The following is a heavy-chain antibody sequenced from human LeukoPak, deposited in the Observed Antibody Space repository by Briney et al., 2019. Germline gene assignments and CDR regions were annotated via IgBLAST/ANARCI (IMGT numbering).Heavy chain of an antibody. CDR2: ICYSGST. Sequence: SETLSFTCTGSAVTIVSNTYCWGWIRQPPGKGLEWIGNICYSGSTYYNPSVKSRVTISVDSSKNQFSLNLTSVTAADTAVYYCARRIAAAANGCFDPWGQGTLVTVSS. CDR3: ARRIAAAANGCFDP. CDR1: AVTIVSNTYC. J-gene: IGHJ5*02. D-gene: IGHD6-13*01. V-gene: IGHV4-39*01.